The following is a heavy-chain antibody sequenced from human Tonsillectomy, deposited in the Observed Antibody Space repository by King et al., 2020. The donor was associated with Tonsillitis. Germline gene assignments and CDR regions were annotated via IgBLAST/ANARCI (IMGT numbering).Heavy chain of an antibody. V-gene: IGHV6-1*01. CDR2: TYYRPKWYN. Sequence: VQLQQSGPGLVKPSQTLSLTCAISGDSVSNNSAAWNWIRQSPSRGLEWLGRTYYRPKWYNDYAVSVKSRITINRDTSKNQFSLQLNSVTPEDTAVYYCARETTLYDFWSGFYDWGQGTLVTVSS. D-gene: IGHD3-3*01. CDR1: GDSVSNNSAA. CDR3: ARETTLYDFWSGFYD. J-gene: IGHJ4*02.